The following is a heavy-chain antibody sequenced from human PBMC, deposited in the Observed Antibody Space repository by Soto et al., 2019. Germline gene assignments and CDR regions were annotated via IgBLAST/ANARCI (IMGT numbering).Heavy chain of an antibody. V-gene: IGHV3-30*18. D-gene: IGHD4-17*01. CDR1: GFTFSSYG. J-gene: IGHJ3*02. Sequence: GGSLRLSCAASGFTFSSYGMHWVRQAPGKGLEWVAVISYDGSNKYYADSVKGRFTISRDNSKNTLYLQMNSLRAEDTAVYYCAKGDGDYANDAFDIWGQGTMVTVSS. CDR3: AKGDGDYANDAFDI. CDR2: ISYDGSNK.